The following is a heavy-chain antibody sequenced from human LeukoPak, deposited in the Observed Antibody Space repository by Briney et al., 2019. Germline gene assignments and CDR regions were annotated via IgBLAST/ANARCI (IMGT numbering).Heavy chain of an antibody. Sequence: GSLRLSCAASELTVSDNLMHWVRQAPGRGLEWGAVLYSGGTTYSGDSVRGRFTDSRDNSKDTVYLQMNSVRAEDTAVYYCARDGGCSGGRCPSGFFDYWGQGTLVTVSS. J-gene: IGHJ4*02. CDR2: LYSGGTT. CDR3: ARDGGCSGGRCPSGFFDY. CDR1: ELTVSDNL. D-gene: IGHD2-15*01. V-gene: IGHV3-66*01.